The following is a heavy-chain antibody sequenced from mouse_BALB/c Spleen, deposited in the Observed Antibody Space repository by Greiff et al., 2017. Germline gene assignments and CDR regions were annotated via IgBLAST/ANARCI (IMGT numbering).Heavy chain of an antibody. V-gene: IGHV5-9-3*01. CDR3: ARRDGGAMDY. Sequence: EVKLVESGGGLVKPGGSLKLSCAASGFTFSSYAMSWVRQTPEKRLEWVATISSGGSYTYYPDSVKGRFTISRDNAKNTLYLQMSSLRSEDTAMYYCARRDGGAMDYWGQGTSVTVSS. CDR2: ISSGGSYT. J-gene: IGHJ4*01. D-gene: IGHD1-1*01. CDR1: GFTFSSYA.